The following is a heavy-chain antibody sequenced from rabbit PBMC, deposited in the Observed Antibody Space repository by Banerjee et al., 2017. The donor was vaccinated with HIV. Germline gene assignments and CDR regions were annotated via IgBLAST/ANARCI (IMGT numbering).Heavy chain of an antibody. CDR2: IYADKGST. CDR3: ARDIVVGYGDDDYDGMDL. Sequence: QEQLEESGGDLVKPEGSLTLTCTASGFSFNNKYVMCWVRQAPGKGLEWIGIIYADKGSTDYASWVNGRFTSSSDNAQNTVDLQMNSLTAADTATYFCARDIVVGYGDDDYDGMDLWGQGTLVTVS. CDR1: GFSFNNKYV. V-gene: IGHV1S45*01. J-gene: IGHJ6*01. D-gene: IGHD6-1*01.